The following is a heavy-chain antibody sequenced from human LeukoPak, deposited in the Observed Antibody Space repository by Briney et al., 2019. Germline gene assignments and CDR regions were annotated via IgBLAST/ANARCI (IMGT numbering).Heavy chain of an antibody. CDR3: ARVYDYVWGSYPFVSDY. CDR2: ISGSGGST. CDR1: GFTFSSYA. J-gene: IGHJ4*02. V-gene: IGHV3-23*01. D-gene: IGHD3-16*02. Sequence: PGGSLRLSCAASGFTFSSYAMSWVRQAPGKGLEWVSAISGSGGSTYYADSVKGRFTISRDNVKNSLYLQMNSLRAEDTAVYYCARVYDYVWGSYPFVSDYWGQGTLVTVSS.